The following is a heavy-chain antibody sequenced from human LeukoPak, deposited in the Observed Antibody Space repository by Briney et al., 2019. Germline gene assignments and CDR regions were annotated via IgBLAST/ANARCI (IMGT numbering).Heavy chain of an antibody. CDR1: GFTFSSYT. CDR2: ISSSSSYI. J-gene: IGHJ4*02. Sequence: GGSLRLSCAASGFTFSSYTMKWVRQAPGKGLEWVSSISSSSSYIYYADSVKGRFTISRDNAKNSLFLQMNSLRAEDTAVYYCAIRYSGYDGFDYWGQGTLVTVSS. D-gene: IGHD5-12*01. V-gene: IGHV3-21*01. CDR3: AIRYSGYDGFDY.